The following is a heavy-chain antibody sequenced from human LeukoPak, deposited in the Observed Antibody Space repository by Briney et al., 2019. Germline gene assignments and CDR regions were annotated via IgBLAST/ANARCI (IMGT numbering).Heavy chain of an antibody. CDR2: IIPIFGTA. V-gene: IGHV1-69*13. D-gene: IGHD2-2*01. J-gene: IGHJ3*02. Sequence: SVKVSCKASGGTFSSYAISWVRQAPGQGLEWMGGIIPIFGTANYAQKFQGRVTITADESTGTAYMELSSLRSEDTAVYYCARDLGYCSSTSCYGLRAFDIWGQGTMVTVSS. CDR3: ARDLGYCSSTSCYGLRAFDI. CDR1: GGTFSSYA.